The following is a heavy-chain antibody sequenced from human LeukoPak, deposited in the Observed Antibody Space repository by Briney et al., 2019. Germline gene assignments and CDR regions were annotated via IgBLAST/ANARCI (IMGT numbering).Heavy chain of an antibody. CDR1: GFIVSNFY. D-gene: IGHD1-26*01. J-gene: IGHJ4*02. V-gene: IGHV3-53*01. Sequence: GGSLRLSCAASGFIVSNFYMSWVRQAPGKGLEWVSVIYSGGRTYYADSVKGRFTISRDNSKNTVFLQMNSLRDEDTAVYYCARVGAASLWGQGTLVTVSS. CDR2: IYSGGRT. CDR3: ARVGAASL.